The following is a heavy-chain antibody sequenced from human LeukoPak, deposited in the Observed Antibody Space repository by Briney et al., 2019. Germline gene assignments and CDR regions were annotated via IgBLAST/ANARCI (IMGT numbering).Heavy chain of an antibody. CDR2: IYYTGST. V-gene: IGHV4-59*08. D-gene: IGHD6-6*01. Sequence: SETLSLTCSVSGGSLSSLSWSWIRQPPGKGLEWIGYIYYTGSTNYNPSLKSRVTMFVDMSKNQFSLRLSSVTAADTAVYYCARHRAYSSSSPFDYWGQGTLVTVSS. CDR1: GGSLSSLS. CDR3: ARHRAYSSSSPFDY. J-gene: IGHJ4*02.